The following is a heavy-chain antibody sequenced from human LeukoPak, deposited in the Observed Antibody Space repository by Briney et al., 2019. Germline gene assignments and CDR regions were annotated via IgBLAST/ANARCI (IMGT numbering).Heavy chain of an antibody. CDR2: INWNGGST. Sequence: GGSLRLSCAASVYTFDDYGMSWVRHAPGKGLEWVSGINWNGGSTGYADSVKGRFTMSRDNAKNSLYLQMNSLRAEDTALYHCARDPDYGSGSYTMDVWGQGTTVTVSS. D-gene: IGHD3-10*01. CDR3: ARDPDYGSGSYTMDV. CDR1: VYTFDDYG. V-gene: IGHV3-20*01. J-gene: IGHJ6*02.